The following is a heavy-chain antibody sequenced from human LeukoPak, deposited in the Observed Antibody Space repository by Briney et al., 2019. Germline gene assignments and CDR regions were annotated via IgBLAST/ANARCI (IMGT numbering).Heavy chain of an antibody. D-gene: IGHD2-15*01. CDR1: GYSLTALA. CDR3: ATVFTAAPTLYMDV. V-gene: IGHV1-24*01. CDR2: FDPEDGET. Sequence: ASVKVSCKVSGYSLTALAIHWVRQAPGKGFEWMGGFDPEDGETIYAQKFQGRVTMTEDTSTDTAYMELSSLRSEDTAVYYCATVFTAAPTLYMDVWGKGTTVTVSS. J-gene: IGHJ6*03.